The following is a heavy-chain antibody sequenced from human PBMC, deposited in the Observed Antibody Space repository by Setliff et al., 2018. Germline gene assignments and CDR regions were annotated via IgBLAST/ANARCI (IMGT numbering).Heavy chain of an antibody. CDR3: AISSLSICSGGSCPNAFDV. CDR1: GYILKSYG. D-gene: IGHD2-15*01. CDR2: ISSYNNDIT. V-gene: IGHV1-18*01. Sequence: ASVKVSCKASGYILKSYGISWVRQAPGQGLEWVGWISSYNNDITNYAQKFQGRVTMTTDTSTSAAYMELRSLRSDDTAVYYCAISSLSICSGGSCPNAFDVWGQGTMVTVSS. J-gene: IGHJ3*01.